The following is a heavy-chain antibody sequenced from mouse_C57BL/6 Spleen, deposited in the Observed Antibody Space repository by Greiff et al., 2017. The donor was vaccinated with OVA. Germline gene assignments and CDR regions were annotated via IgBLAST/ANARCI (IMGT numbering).Heavy chain of an antibody. V-gene: IGHV5-12*01. Sequence: EVMLVESGGGLVQPGGSLKLSCAASGFTFSDYYMYWVRQTPEKRLEWVAYISNGGGSTYSPDTVKGRFTISRDNAKNTLYLQMSRLKSEDTAMYYCARHGYYGSSYVGYFDVWGTGTTVTVSS. J-gene: IGHJ1*03. D-gene: IGHD1-1*01. CDR3: ARHGYYGSSYVGYFDV. CDR2: ISNGGGST. CDR1: GFTFSDYY.